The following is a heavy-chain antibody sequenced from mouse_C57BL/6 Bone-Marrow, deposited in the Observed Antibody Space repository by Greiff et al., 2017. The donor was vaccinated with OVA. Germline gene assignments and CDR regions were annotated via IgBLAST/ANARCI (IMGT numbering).Heavy chain of an antibody. J-gene: IGHJ4*01. V-gene: IGHV1-81*01. CDR3: ARLRGEAMDY. Sequence: VQLQQSGAELARPGASVKLSCKASGYTFTSYGISWVKQRTGQGLEWIGEIYPRSGNTYYNEKFKGKATLTADKSSSTAYRELRSLTSEDSAVYFCARLRGEAMDYWGQGTSVTVSS. CDR1: GYTFTSYG. CDR2: IYPRSGNT.